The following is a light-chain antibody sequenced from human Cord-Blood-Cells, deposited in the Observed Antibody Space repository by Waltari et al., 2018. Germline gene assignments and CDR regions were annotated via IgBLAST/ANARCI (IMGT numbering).Light chain of an antibody. CDR1: SSDVGGYNY. CDR3: SSYTSSSTYV. CDR2: DTR. Sequence: QSALTQPASVSGSPGQSITISCTGTSSDVGGYNYVSWYQQHPGKAPNLMIYDTRKRPAGVSNLFSGSKSGNTASLPISVLQAADEADYYCSSYTSSSTYVFGAGTKVTVL. V-gene: IGLV2-14*01. J-gene: IGLJ1*01.